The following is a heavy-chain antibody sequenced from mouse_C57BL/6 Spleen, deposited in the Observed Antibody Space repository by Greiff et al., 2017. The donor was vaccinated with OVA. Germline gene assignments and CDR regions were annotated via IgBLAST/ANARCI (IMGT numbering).Heavy chain of an antibody. Sequence: VQLQQSGPELVKPGASVKISCKASGYSFTDYNMNWVKQSNGKSLEWIGVINPNYGTTSYNQKFKGKATLTVAQSSSTAYMQLNSLTSEDSAVYYCARSTDYGSTYYAMDYWGQGTSVTVSS. CDR2: INPNYGTT. CDR1: GYSFTDYN. J-gene: IGHJ4*01. V-gene: IGHV1-39*01. D-gene: IGHD1-1*01. CDR3: ARSTDYGSTYYAMDY.